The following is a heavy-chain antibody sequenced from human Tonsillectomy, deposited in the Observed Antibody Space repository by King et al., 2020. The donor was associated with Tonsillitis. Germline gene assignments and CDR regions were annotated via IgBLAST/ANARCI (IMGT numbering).Heavy chain of an antibody. CDR2: INLNSAGT. CDR3: ARGEIPADYFDY. Sequence: QLVQSGAEVKKPGASVKVSCKASGYTFTDYYMHWVRQAPGQGLEWMGWINLNSAGTTYAQKFQGRVAMTRDTSITTAYMELSSLGSDDTAVYYCARGEIPADYFDYWGQGTLVTVSS. J-gene: IGHJ4*02. D-gene: IGHD2-2*01. CDR1: GYTFTDYY. V-gene: IGHV1-2*02.